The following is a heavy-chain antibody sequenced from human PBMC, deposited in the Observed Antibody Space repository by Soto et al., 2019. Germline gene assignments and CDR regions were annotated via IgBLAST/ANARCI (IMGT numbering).Heavy chain of an antibody. CDR2: IYHSGST. V-gene: IGHV4-4*02. CDR3: ARGVLLWFGELLGRRYFDY. J-gene: IGHJ4*02. CDR1: GGSISSSNW. D-gene: IGHD3-10*01. Sequence: QVQLQESGPGLVKPSGTLSLTCAVSGGSISSSNWWGWVRKPPGKGREWIGEIYHSGSTNYNPALKSRGTISEDKSKNQFTLKLSSVTAADTAVYYCARGVLLWFGELLGRRYFDYWGQGTLVTVSS.